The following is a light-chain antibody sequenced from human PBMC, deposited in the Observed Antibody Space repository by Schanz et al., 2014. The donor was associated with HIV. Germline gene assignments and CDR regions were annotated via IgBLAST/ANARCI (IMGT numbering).Light chain of an antibody. J-gene: IGKJ1*01. CDR1: QSVTSD. CDR3: QQYYNWPPWT. V-gene: IGKV3-15*01. CDR2: ATS. Sequence: EIVLTQSPGTLSLSPGERATLSCRASQSVTSDLAWYQQTPGQAPRLVIYATSTRATGIPARFSGSGSGAEFTLTINSLQSEDFAVYYCQQYYNWPPWTFGQGTKVEMK.